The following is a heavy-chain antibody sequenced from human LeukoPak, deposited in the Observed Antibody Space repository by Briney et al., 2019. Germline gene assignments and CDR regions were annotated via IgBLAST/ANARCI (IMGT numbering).Heavy chain of an antibody. D-gene: IGHD5-24*01. CDR3: ATARMHDY. CDR2: IIPRVDIT. Sequence: SVKVSCKASAGTFGSDIINWVRQAPGQGLEWMGRIIPRVDITNYAQKFQDRVTITADRSTCTVYMELSTLRSDDTAVYYCATARMHDYWGQGTQVTVSS. J-gene: IGHJ4*02. CDR1: AGTFGSDI. V-gene: IGHV1-69*02.